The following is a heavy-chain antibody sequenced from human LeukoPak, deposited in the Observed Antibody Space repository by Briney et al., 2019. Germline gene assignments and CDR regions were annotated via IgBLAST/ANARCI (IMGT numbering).Heavy chain of an antibody. CDR3: ARGTVGYCSSTSCSIRGWFDP. J-gene: IGHJ5*02. D-gene: IGHD2-2*01. Sequence: ASVKVSCKASGYTFTSYDMHWVRQAPGQGLEWMGIINPSGGSTSYAQKFQGRVTMTRDTSTSTVYMELSSLRSEDTAVYYCARGTVGYCSSTSCSIRGWFDPWGQGTLVTVSS. CDR1: GYTFTSYD. CDR2: INPSGGST. V-gene: IGHV1-46*01.